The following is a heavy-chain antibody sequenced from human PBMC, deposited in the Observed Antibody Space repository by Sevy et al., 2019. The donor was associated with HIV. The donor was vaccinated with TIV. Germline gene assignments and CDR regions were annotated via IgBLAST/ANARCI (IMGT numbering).Heavy chain of an antibody. CDR3: AKDVVAVVGDAFDV. CDR1: GFPFSSYA. J-gene: IGHJ3*01. CDR2: TGGRGGAT. Sequence: GGSLRLSCAASGFPFSSYAMNWVRQGPGKGLEWVSATGGRGGATYYADSVKGRFTISRDNSKNTLYLQMDSLRAEDTAVDYCAKDVVAVVGDAFDVWGQGTMVTVSS. V-gene: IGHV3-23*01. D-gene: IGHD2-15*01.